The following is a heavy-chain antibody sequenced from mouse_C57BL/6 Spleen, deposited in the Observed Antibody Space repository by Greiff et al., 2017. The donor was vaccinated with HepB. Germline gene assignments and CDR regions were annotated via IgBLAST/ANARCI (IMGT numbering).Heavy chain of an antibody. CDR3: ARGAFYYDSQAY. CDR2: INPSNGGT. J-gene: IGHJ3*01. Sequence: QVHVKQPGTELVKPGASVKLSCKASGYTFTSYWMHWVKQRPGQGLEWIGNINPSNGGTNYNEKFKSKATLTVDKSSSTAYMQLSSLTSEDSAVYYCARGAFYYDSQAYWGQGTLVTVAA. CDR1: GYTFTSYW. D-gene: IGHD2-4*01. V-gene: IGHV1-53*01.